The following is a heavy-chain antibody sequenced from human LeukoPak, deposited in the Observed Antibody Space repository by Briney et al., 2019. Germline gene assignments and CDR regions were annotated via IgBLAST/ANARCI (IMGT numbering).Heavy chain of an antibody. CDR1: GGTFSSYA. V-gene: IGHV1-69*13. CDR3: ASTTYYDILTGYRHGMDV. J-gene: IGHJ6*02. D-gene: IGHD3-9*01. CDR2: IIPIFGTA. Sequence: GASVKVSCKASGGTFSSYAISWVRQAAGQGLEWMGGIIPIFGTANYAQKFPGRVTITADESTSTAYMELSSLRSEDTAVYYCASTTYYDILTGYRHGMDVWGQGTTVTVSS.